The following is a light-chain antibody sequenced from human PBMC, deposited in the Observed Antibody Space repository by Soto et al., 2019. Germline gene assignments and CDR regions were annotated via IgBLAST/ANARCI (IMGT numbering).Light chain of an antibody. CDR3: CSYVNSKSGV. J-gene: IGLJ3*02. CDR1: SSDVLSYDA. V-gene: IGLV2-23*01. Sequence: QSVLTQPASVSGSPGQSITISCTGASSDVLSYDAVYWYQHQPGKAPKLIIYESNKRPSGVSNRFSGPRSGNMASLTISGLQAEDEADYYCCSYVNSKSGVFGGGTKLTVL. CDR2: ESN.